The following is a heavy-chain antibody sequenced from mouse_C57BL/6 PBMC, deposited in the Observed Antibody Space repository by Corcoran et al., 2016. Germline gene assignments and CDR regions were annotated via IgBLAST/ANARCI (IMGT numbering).Heavy chain of an antibody. D-gene: IGHD1-1*01. V-gene: IGHV1-81*01. Sequence: QVQLQQSGAELARPGASVKLSCKTSGYTFTSYGISWVKQRTGQGLEWIGEIYPRSGNTYYNEKFKGKATLTADKSSSTAYMELRSLTSEDSAVDFCARSLYYYGSSSWYFDVWGTGTTVTVSS. CDR1: GYTFTSYG. CDR2: IYPRSGNT. J-gene: IGHJ1*03. CDR3: ARSLYYYGSSSWYFDV.